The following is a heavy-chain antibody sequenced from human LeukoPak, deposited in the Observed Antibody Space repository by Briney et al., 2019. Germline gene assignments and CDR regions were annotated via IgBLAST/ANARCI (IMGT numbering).Heavy chain of an antibody. D-gene: IGHD5-18*01. Sequence: SETLSLTCTVSGGSISSSSYYWGWIRQHPGKGLEWIGYIYYSGSTYYNPSLKSRVTISVDTSKNQFSLKLSSVTAADTAVYYCARDRGYSYGLGIDPWGQGTLVTVSS. J-gene: IGHJ5*02. CDR1: GGSISSSSYY. V-gene: IGHV4-31*03. CDR2: IYYSGST. CDR3: ARDRGYSYGLGIDP.